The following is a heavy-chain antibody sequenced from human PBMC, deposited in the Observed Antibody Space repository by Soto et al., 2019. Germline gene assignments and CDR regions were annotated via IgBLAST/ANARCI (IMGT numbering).Heavy chain of an antibody. CDR1: GGSISSSSYY. CDR2: IYYSGST. J-gene: IGHJ4*02. V-gene: IGHV4-39*01. CDR3: AAAPYYYDSSGYSD. Sequence: SETLSLTCTFSGGSISSSSYYWGWIRQPPGKGLEWIGSIYYSGSTYYNPSLKSRVTISVDTSKNQFSLKLSSVTAAGTAVYYCAAAPYYYDSSGYSDWGQGTLVTVS. D-gene: IGHD3-22*01.